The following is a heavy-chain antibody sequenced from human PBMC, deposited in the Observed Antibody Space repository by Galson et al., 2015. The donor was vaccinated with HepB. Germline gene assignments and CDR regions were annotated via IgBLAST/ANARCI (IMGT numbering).Heavy chain of an antibody. J-gene: IGHJ5*02. Sequence: PALVKPTQTLTLTCAFSGFSLSTSGVGVGWIRQPPGKALEWLAAIYWNDDKQYSPSLKSRLTITKDTSKNQVVLTMTNMDPVDTATYYCARRRIISRTPENYFDPWGQGTLVTVSS. CDR1: GFSLSTSGVG. CDR3: ARRRIISRTPENYFDP. V-gene: IGHV2-5*01. D-gene: IGHD1-7*01. CDR2: IYWNDDK.